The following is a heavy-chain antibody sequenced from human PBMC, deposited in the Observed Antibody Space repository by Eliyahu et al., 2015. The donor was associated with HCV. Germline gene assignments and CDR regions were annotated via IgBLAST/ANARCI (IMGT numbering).Heavy chain of an antibody. Sequence: STYYNPSLKSRVTISVDTSKNQFSLKLSSVTAADTAVYYCARQRGLMIEGGEFDIWGQGTMVTVSS. V-gene: IGHV4-39*01. J-gene: IGHJ3*02. CDR2: ST. D-gene: IGHD3-16*01. CDR3: ARQRGLMIEGGEFDI.